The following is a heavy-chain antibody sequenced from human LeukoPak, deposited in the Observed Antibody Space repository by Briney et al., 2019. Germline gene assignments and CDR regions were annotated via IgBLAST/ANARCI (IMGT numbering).Heavy chain of an antibody. D-gene: IGHD3-22*01. CDR3: ARGRGYYDPFGDV. Sequence: SETLSLTPALYLGSLSGYYWSWMRQPPWKGVEWVGEINHSGSTNYNPSLKSRVTISVDTSKNPFSLKMSSLTAADTAVYYCARGRGYYDPFGDVWGKGTPVTVSS. CDR2: INHSGST. CDR1: LGSLSGYY. J-gene: IGHJ6*04. V-gene: IGHV4-34*01.